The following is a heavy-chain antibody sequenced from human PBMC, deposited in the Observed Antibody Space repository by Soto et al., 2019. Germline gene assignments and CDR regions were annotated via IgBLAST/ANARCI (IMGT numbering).Heavy chain of an antibody. CDR1: GYNFTSQY. D-gene: IGHD2-2*01. Sequence: QVQLVQSGAEVKEPGASVKVSCKASGYNFTSQYMHWVRQAPGQGLEWMAIINPSGNSTSYSQKCQARLTVTRDTSTSTVDMELSSLRSDDSAVYFCASPRLGYCSGTCSGWGYFDYWGQGTLVTVS. V-gene: IGHV1-46*01. CDR2: INPSGNST. J-gene: IGHJ4*02. CDR3: ASPRLGYCSGTCSGWGYFDY.